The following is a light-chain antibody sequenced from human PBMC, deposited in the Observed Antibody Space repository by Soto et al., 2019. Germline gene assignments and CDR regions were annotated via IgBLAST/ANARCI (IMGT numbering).Light chain of an antibody. J-gene: IGKJ5*01. CDR2: SAS. V-gene: IGKV1-39*01. CDR1: QRINIY. CDR3: QQSFSTPT. Sequence: DIPMTQSLSSLSTSVGDRVTITCRASQRINIYLNWYRQKPGKAPELLIYSASNLQSGVPSRFSGSGSGTDFTLTISSLQPEDFATYYCQQSFSTPTFGQGTRLDIK.